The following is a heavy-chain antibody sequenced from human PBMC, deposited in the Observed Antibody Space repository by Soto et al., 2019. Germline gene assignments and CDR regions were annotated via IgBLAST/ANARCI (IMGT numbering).Heavy chain of an antibody. CDR3: ARLRDSDSAWCFDP. V-gene: IGHV1-69*01. CDR2: IIPIFGTA. J-gene: IGHJ5*02. Sequence: QVQLVQSGAEVKKPGSSVKVSCKASGGTFSSYAISWVRQAPGQGLEWMGGIIPIFGTANYAQKFQGRVTITADESTSTAYMEMSSLSYEDTAEYYCARLRDSDSAWCFDPLGQETLVTPSS. D-gene: IGHD4-4*01. CDR1: GGTFSSYA.